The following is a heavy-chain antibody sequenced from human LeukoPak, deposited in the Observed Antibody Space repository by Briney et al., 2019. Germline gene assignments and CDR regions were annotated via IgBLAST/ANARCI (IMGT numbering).Heavy chain of an antibody. CDR3: AKSLIPAAIRWFDP. Sequence: GVLRLSCAASGFTFNSYAMSCVRQAPGKGLEWVSAISGSGGSTYYADSVKGRFTISRDNSKNTLYMQMNSLRAEDTAVYYCAKSLIPAAIRWFDPWGQGTLVTVSS. CDR1: GFTFNSYA. V-gene: IGHV3-23*01. J-gene: IGHJ5*02. D-gene: IGHD2-2*01. CDR2: ISGSGGST.